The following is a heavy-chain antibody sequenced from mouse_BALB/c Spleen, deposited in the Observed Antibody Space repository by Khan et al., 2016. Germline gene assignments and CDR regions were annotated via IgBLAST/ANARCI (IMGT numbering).Heavy chain of an antibody. CDR3: ARTDRRGYFDY. V-gene: IGHV1-9*01. CDR2: ILPGSGST. J-gene: IGHJ2*01. Sequence: QVQLKQSGAELMKPGASVKISCKATGYTFSSYWIEWVKQRPGHGLEWIGEILPGSGSTNYNEKFRGKATFTADTSSHTAYMQLSRLTSEDSAVHYCARTDRRGYFDYWGQGTTLTVSS. CDR1: GYTFSSYW.